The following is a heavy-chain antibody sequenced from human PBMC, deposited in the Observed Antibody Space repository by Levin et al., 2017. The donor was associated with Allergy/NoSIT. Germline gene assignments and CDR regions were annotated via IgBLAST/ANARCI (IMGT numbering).Heavy chain of an antibody. Sequence: SGPTLVKPTQTLTLTCTFSGFSLSTSGVGVGWIRQPPGKALEWLALIYWDDDKRYSPSLKSRLTITKDTSKNQVVLIMTNMDPVDTATYYCGHMSGGAFSTLLDIWGQGTMVTVSS. D-gene: IGHD2-15*01. CDR3: GHMSGGAFSTLLDI. CDR1: GFSLSTSGVG. CDR2: IYWDDDK. V-gene: IGHV2-5*02. J-gene: IGHJ3*02.